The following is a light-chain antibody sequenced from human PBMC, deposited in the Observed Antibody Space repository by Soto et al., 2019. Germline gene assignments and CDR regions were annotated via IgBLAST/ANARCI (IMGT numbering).Light chain of an antibody. V-gene: IGKV3-15*01. CDR1: QSVSSN. CDR3: QQYNNWPKT. Sequence: EIVMTQSPATLSVSPGERATLSCRASQSVSSNLAWYQQKPGQAPRLLIYGASTRATGIPARFGGSGSGTEFTLTISSLQSEDFAVYNCQQYNNWPKTFGQGTKVDI. J-gene: IGKJ1*01. CDR2: GAS.